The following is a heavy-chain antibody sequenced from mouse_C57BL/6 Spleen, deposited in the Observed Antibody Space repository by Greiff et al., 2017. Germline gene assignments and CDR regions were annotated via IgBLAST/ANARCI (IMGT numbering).Heavy chain of an antibody. CDR2: LWRGGST. Sequence: VKVVESGPGLVQPSQSLSITCTVSGFSFTSYGVHWVRQSPGKGLAWLGVLWRGGSTDYNAAFMSRLSITKANSKSKVFFKMNCLQADDTAIYYCAAHASSPFAYWGQGTLVTVSA. J-gene: IGHJ3*01. CDR3: AAHASSPFAY. D-gene: IGHD1-1*01. V-gene: IGHV2-5*01. CDR1: GFSFTSYG.